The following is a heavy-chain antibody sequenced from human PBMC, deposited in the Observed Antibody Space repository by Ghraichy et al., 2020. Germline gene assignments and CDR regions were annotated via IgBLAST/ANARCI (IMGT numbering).Heavy chain of an antibody. CDR2: IIPIFGTA. D-gene: IGHD2-2*01. Sequence: SVKLSCKASGGTFSSYAISWVRQAPGQGLEWMGGIIPIFGTANYAQKFQGRVTITADKSTSTAYMELSSLRSEDTAVYYCATPTYRSSTSLLSVYYGMDVWGQGTTVTVSS. J-gene: IGHJ6*02. V-gene: IGHV1-69*06. CDR1: GGTFSSYA. CDR3: ATPTYRSSTSLLSVYYGMDV.